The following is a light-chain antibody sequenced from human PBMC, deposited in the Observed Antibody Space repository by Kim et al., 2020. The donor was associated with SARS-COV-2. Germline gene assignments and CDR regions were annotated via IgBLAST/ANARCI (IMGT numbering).Light chain of an antibody. V-gene: IGLV2-14*01. CDR3: CSHTGTSTLV. Sequence: QSALTQPASASGSPGQSITISCTGSSSDIGLYNYVSWYQQHPGKAPKLMIYEVTNRPPGVPNRFSGFKSGNTASLTISGLQAEDEADYYCCSHTGTSTLVFGTGTKVTVL. J-gene: IGLJ1*01. CDR2: EVT. CDR1: SSDIGLYNY.